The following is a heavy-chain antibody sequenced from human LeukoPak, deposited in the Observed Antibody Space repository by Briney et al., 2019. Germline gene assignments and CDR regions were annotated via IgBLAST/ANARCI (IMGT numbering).Heavy chain of an antibody. J-gene: IGHJ4*02. D-gene: IGHD3-10*01. CDR1: GFAFDDYG. Sequence: PGGSLRLSCAASGFAFDDYGMSWVRQAPGKGLEWVSGINWNGGSTGYADSVKGRFTISRDNAKNSLYLQMNSLRAEDTALYYCARGDYYGSGSSGGDYRGQGTLVTVSS. CDR2: INWNGGST. CDR3: ARGDYYGSGSSGGDY. V-gene: IGHV3-20*04.